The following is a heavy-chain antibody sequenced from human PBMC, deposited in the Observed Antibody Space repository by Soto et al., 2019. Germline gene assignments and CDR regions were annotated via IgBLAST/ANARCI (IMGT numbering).Heavy chain of an antibody. J-gene: IGHJ4*02. CDR1: GFTFTSYA. D-gene: IGHD3-9*01. V-gene: IGHV3-23*01. CDR3: TQDGGSRDWLTVN. Sequence: EVQLFESGGDLVQPGGSLRLSCAASGFTFTSYAMSWIRQAPGKGLEWVSAITGGGDNTYYADSVKGRFTISRDNSKHTLYLQMTSLRAEDTAFYYCTQDGGSRDWLTVNWGQGTLVTVSS. CDR2: ITGGGDNT.